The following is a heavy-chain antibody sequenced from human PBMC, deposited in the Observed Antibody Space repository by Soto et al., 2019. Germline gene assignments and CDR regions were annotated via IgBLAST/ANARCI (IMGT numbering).Heavy chain of an antibody. J-gene: IGHJ6*02. CDR2: INAGNGNT. D-gene: IGHD1-26*01. V-gene: IGHV1-3*01. CDR1: GYTFTSYA. Sequence: ASVKVSCKASGYTFTSYAMHWVRQAPGQRLEWMGWINAGNGNTKYSQKFQGRVTITRDTSASTAYMELSSLRSEDTAVYYCGGGEVEATPVGYYYYGMDVWGQGTTVTVSS. CDR3: GGGEVEATPVGYYYYGMDV.